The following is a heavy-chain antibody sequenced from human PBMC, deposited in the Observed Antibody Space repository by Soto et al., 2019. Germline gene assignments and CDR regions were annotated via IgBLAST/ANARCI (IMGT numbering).Heavy chain of an antibody. D-gene: IGHD3-22*01. V-gene: IGHV4-61*01. Sequence: TSETLSLTCTVSGGSVSSGSYYWSWIRQPPGKGLEWIGYIYYSGSTNYNPSLKSRVTISVDTSKNQFSLKLSSVTAADAAVYYCARDYYDSSGHGQVDYWGQGTLVTVS. CDR2: IYYSGST. CDR3: ARDYYDSSGHGQVDY. J-gene: IGHJ4*02. CDR1: GGSVSSGSYY.